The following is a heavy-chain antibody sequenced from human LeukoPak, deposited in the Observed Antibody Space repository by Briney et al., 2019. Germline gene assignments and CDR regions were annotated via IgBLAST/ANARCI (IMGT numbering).Heavy chain of an antibody. Sequence: PGGSLRLSCASSGFTFSSDGMQWVRQAPGKGLERVAVILNDGSQEKYADSVKGRFTISRDNSKNTLFLQMNSLRAEDTAVYYCARDDALGDNALDIWGQGTMVTVSS. V-gene: IGHV3-33*01. D-gene: IGHD3-16*01. CDR2: ILNDGSQE. CDR3: ARDDALGDNALDI. J-gene: IGHJ3*02. CDR1: GFTFSSDG.